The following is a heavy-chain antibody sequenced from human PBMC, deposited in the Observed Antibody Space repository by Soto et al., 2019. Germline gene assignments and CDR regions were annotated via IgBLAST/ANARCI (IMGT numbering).Heavy chain of an antibody. Sequence: ASGTLSPTCPVFCGSIRSYYWSWVPQPPGKGLEWIGYIYYSGSTNYNPSLKSRVTISVDTSKNQFSLKLSSVTAADTAVYYCARHKVGWYFYFDYWGQGTLVTVSS. J-gene: IGHJ4*02. CDR2: IYYSGST. D-gene: IGHD6-19*01. CDR1: CGSIRSYY. CDR3: ARHKVGWYFYFDY. V-gene: IGHV4-59*08.